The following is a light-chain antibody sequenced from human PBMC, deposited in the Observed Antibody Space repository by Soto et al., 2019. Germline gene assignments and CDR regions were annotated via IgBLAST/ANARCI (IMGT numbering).Light chain of an antibody. CDR2: DAS. J-gene: IGKJ3*01. CDR3: QQRNDWPPDIT. Sequence: EVVLTQSPATLSLSPGESATLSCRASQSVRHYLAWYQQKPGQDPRLLIYDASNRAAGIPARFTGSGSGTDFTLTISSLEPEDFALYFCQQRNDWPPDITFGPGTKVDIK. CDR1: QSVRHY. V-gene: IGKV3-11*01.